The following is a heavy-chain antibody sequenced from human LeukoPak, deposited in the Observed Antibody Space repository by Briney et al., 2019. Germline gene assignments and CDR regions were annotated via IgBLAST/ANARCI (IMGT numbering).Heavy chain of an antibody. D-gene: IGHD2-8*02. Sequence: PGGSLRLSCAASGFSFNSYNMNWVRQAPGKGLEWISYITSDSSTIYYADSVKGRFTISRDNAESSLYLQMNSLRAEDTAVYYCARGPLLGYYYYRMDVWGEGTTVTVSS. J-gene: IGHJ6*04. V-gene: IGHV3-48*01. CDR1: GFSFNSYN. CDR3: ARGPLLGYYYYRMDV. CDR2: ITSDSSTI.